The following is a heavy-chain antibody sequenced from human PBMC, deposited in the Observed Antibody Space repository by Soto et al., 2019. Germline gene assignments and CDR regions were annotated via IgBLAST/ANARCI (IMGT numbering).Heavy chain of an antibody. CDR3: AKRPNYYDSRGYYVDQ. CDR1: GFTFGSYA. Sequence: AGGSLRLSCAASGFTFGSYAMTWVRQAPGKGLEWVSGISGSGGSTYHADSVKGRFSISRDNSKNTLYLQMSSLRADDTGVYYCAKRPNYYDSRGYYVDQWGQGTLVTVSS. D-gene: IGHD3-22*01. V-gene: IGHV3-23*01. J-gene: IGHJ4*02. CDR2: ISGSGGST.